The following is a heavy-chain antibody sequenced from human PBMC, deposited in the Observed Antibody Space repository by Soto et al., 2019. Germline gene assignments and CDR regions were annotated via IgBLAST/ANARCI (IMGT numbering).Heavy chain of an antibody. J-gene: IGHJ4*02. Sequence: GESLKISCKAIGYTFTNYWIGWVRQTPGKGLEWMGIIFPGDSDTRYNPSFEGQVTVSADESISTAYLQWNTLKASDTAMYYCVRPNFGALTHFDFWGQGTPVTVSS. V-gene: IGHV5-51*01. D-gene: IGHD3-16*01. CDR3: VRPNFGALTHFDF. CDR1: GYTFTNYW. CDR2: IFPGDSDT.